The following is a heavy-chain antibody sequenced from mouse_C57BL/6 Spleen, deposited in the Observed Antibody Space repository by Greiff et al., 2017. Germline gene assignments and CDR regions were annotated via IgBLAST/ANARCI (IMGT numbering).Heavy chain of an antibody. CDR1: GYSITSGYD. CDR3: ARGYYYGAMDY. V-gene: IGHV3-1*01. D-gene: IGHD1-1*01. CDR2: ISYSGST. J-gene: IGHJ4*01. Sequence: DVQLQESGPGMVKPSQSLSLTCTVTGYSITSGYDWHWIRHFPGNKLEWMGYISYSGSTNYNPSLKSRISITHDTSKNHFFLKLNSVTTEDTATYYCARGYYYGAMDYWGQGTSVTVSS.